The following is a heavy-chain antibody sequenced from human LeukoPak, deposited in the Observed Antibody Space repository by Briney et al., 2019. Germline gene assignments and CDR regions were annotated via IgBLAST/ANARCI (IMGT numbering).Heavy chain of an antibody. CDR1: GCTFSSYA. D-gene: IGHD3-3*01. J-gene: IGHJ5*02. CDR2: IIPIFGTA. CDR3: ARVGAVGGWWFDP. V-gene: IGHV1-69*13. Sequence: SSVKVSCKASGCTFSSYAISWVRQASGQGLEWMGGIIPIFGTANYAQNFQGRVTITADESTSTAYMELSSLRSEDTAVYYCARVGAVGGWWFDPWGQGTLVTVSS.